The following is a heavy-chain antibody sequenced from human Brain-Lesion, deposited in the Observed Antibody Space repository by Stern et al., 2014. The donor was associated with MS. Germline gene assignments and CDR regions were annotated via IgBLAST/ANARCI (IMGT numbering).Heavy chain of an antibody. J-gene: IGHJ4*02. D-gene: IGHD3-22*01. CDR1: GYTFIRYA. CDR2: INGVDDKT. CDR3: ARDDHRDSSGHCAPFDY. Sequence: VQLVESGAEVKKPGASVKVSCKASGYTFIRYAMQWVRQAPGQRLEWMGRINGVDDKTKYSHKFQGRVTITRDTSANTVYMELSSLRSEDTAVYYCARDDHRDSSGHCAPFDYWGQGTRVTVSS. V-gene: IGHV1-3*01.